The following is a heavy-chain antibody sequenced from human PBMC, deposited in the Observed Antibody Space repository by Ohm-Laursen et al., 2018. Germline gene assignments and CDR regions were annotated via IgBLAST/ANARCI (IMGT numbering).Heavy chain of an antibody. CDR2: IIPIFGTA. J-gene: IGHJ6*02. Sequence: AASVKVSCKASGGTFSSYAISWVRQAPGQGLEWMGGIIPIFGTANYAQKFQGRVTITADKSTSTAYMELSSLRSEDTAVYYCARHGAARGGDYYYGMDVWGQGTTVTVSS. CDR3: ARHGAARGGDYYYGMDV. V-gene: IGHV1-69*06. D-gene: IGHD6-6*01. CDR1: GGTFSSYA.